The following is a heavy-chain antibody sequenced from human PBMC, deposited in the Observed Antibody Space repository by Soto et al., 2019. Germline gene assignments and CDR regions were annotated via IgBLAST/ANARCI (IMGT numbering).Heavy chain of an antibody. CDR3: ARHGDSRGIDY. V-gene: IGHV3-30*03. D-gene: IGHD3-16*01. CDR2: IAYDGSNK. J-gene: IGHJ4*02. CDR1: AFTFSTYG. Sequence: QVQLVESGGGVVQPGRSLGLSCAASAFTFSTYGMHWVRQAPGKGLEWVAIIAYDGSNKYYADSVNGRFTITRDNSKNTLYLQMNGLRVEDTAVYYCARHGDSRGIDYWGQGTLVTVSS.